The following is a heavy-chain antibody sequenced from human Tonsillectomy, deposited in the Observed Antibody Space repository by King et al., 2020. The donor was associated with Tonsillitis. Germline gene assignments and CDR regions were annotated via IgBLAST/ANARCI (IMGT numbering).Heavy chain of an antibody. V-gene: IGHV4-39*07. J-gene: IGHJ5*02. CDR1: GGSISSTNYC. CDR2: ICYSGST. CDR3: ARALGAGIWFDP. Sequence: QLQESGPRLVKPSETLSLTCTVSGGSISSTNYCWGWIRQPPGKGLEWTGSICYSGSTYYNPSLKSRVSISEDTSKNQFSLKLSSATAADTAVYYCARALGAGIWFDPWGQGTLVTVSS. D-gene: IGHD3-10*01.